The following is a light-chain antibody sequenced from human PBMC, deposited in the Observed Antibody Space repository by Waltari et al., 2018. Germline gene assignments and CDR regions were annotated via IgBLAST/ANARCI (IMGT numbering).Light chain of an antibody. CDR3: SAWDTALDAWV. CDR2: RSL. CDR1: CDNVGNPG. Sequence: QAGLTQSPSMSRAVRQTATLTCIGSCDNVGNPGAPWLQQHQGQPPKLLFHRSLKPPLGIPERFSASRSDNVATLTINGLQPEDEAVYHCSAWDTALDAWVFGGGTSLTVL. J-gene: IGLJ3*02. V-gene: IGLV10-54*04.